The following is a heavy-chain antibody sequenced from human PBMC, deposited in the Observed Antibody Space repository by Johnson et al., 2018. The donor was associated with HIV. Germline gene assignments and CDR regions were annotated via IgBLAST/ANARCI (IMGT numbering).Heavy chain of an antibody. V-gene: IGHV3-30*04. D-gene: IGHD6-6*01. CDR1: GFTFSRYA. J-gene: IGHJ3*02. CDR3: AREPRIAAFRDAFDI. Sequence: VQLVESGGGVVQPGGSLRLSCAASGFTFSRYAMHWVRQAPGKGLEWVAVIYFDGSNKYYADSVKGRFTIYRDNSKNTLYLQMNSLRAEDTAVYYCAREPRIAAFRDAFDIWGQGTMVTVSS. CDR2: IYFDGSNK.